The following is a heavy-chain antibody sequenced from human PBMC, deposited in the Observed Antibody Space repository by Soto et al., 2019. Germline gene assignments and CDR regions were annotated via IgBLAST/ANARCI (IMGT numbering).Heavy chain of an antibody. Sequence: QVQLQESGPGLVKPSQTLSLTCTVSGGSISSGDYYWSWIRQPPGKGLEWIGYIFYSGSTYYNPSLKSRGTGPREXXTNPCSLKLGSVTAADAAVYHGARYSGYEGLPFDPWGQGTLVTVSS. CDR1: GGSISSGDYY. CDR3: ARYSGYEGLPFDP. D-gene: IGHD5-12*01. J-gene: IGHJ5*02. CDR2: IFYSGST. V-gene: IGHV4-30-4*01.